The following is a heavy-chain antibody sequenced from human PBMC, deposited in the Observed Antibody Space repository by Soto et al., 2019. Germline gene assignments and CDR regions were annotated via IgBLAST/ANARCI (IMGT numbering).Heavy chain of an antibody. CDR2: VYSGGGT. D-gene: IGHD2-15*01. J-gene: IGHJ6*02. Sequence: SETLSLTCTVSGGSLRGYSWSWIRQSPGKGLEWIGYVYSGGGTNYSPSFMGRVTISVDTTDNQFSLKLDSVTAADTAVYYCARGLLLPPYYYYYGMDVWGQGTTVTVSS. V-gene: IGHV4-59*01. CDR1: GGSLRGYS. CDR3: ARGLLLPPYYYYYGMDV.